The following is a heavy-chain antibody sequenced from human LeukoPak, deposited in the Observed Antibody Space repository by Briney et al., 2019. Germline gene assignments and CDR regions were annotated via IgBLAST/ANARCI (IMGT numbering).Heavy chain of an antibody. CDR2: IYASGNT. V-gene: IGHV4-4*07. CDR3: ARGRGSSWYYFDS. J-gene: IGHJ4*02. CDR1: GGSISSYY. D-gene: IGHD6-13*01. Sequence: ASGTLSLTCTVSGGSISSYYWSWVRQPAGKGLEWIGRIYASGNTNYNPSLKGRVTMTVDTSKNQFSLNLSSVTAADTAVYYCARGRGSSWYYFDSWGQGTLVTVSS.